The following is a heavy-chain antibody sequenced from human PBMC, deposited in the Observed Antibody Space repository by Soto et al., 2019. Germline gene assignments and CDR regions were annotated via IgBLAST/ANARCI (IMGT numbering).Heavy chain of an antibody. CDR3: ARDDEGGRECALGY. V-gene: IGHV3-30-3*01. CDR1: GFTFSSYV. J-gene: IGHJ4*02. CDR2: ISHDGNNK. Sequence: QVQLVESGGGVVQPGRSLRLSCAASGFTFSSYVMHWVRQTPGKGLEWVAFISHDGNNKYYADSVKGRFTISRDNSENTRYQQLDSLRAEDTAVYYCARDDEGGRECALGYWGQGTLVTVSS. D-gene: IGHD1-26*01.